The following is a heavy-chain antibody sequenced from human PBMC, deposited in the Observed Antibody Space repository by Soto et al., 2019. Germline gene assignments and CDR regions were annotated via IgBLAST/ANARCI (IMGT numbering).Heavy chain of an antibody. Sequence: PSETLSLTCAVYAGSFSRYYWNWIRQSPGKELEWIGKIKHSGSSNYNPSLRSRVSISVDMSKNQFSLRLTSVTAADTAVYYCARGGSSDWQVALDIWGQGTMVTVSS. CDR1: AGSFSRYY. CDR3: ARGGSSDWQVALDI. D-gene: IGHD6-19*01. J-gene: IGHJ3*02. CDR2: IKHSGSS. V-gene: IGHV4-34*01.